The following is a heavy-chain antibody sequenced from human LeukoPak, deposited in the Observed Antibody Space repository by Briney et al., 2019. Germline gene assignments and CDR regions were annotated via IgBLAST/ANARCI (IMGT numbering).Heavy chain of an antibody. J-gene: IGHJ4*02. CDR3: ARDRARYCSSTSCPAPLDY. Sequence: GASVKVSCKASGYTFTGYYMHWVRQAPGQGLEWMGWINPNSGGTNYAQKFQGRVTMTRDTSISTAYMELSRLRSDDTAVYYCARDRARYCSSTSCPAPLDYWGQGTLVTVSS. V-gene: IGHV1-2*02. D-gene: IGHD2-2*01. CDR2: INPNSGGT. CDR1: GYTFTGYY.